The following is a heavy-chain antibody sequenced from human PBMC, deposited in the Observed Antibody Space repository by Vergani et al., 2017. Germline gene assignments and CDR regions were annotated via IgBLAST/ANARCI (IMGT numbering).Heavy chain of an antibody. Sequence: QVQLQQWGAGLLKPSETLSLTCAVYGGSFSGYYWSWIRQPPGKGLEWIGEINHSGSTNYNPSLKSRVTISVDTSKNQFSLKLSSVTAADTAVYYCARERQLQLGYCSSTSCYQASHYGMDVWGQGTTVTVSS. J-gene: IGHJ6*02. CDR2: INHSGST. D-gene: IGHD2-2*01. CDR3: ARERQLQLGYCSSTSCYQASHYGMDV. V-gene: IGHV4-34*01. CDR1: GGSFSGYY.